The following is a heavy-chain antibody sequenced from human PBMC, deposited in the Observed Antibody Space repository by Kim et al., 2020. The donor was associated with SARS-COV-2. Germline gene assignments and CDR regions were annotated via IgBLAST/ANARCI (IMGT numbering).Heavy chain of an antibody. CDR1: GGSISSSSYY. Sequence: SETLSLTCTVSGGSISSSSYYWGWIRQPPGKGLEWIGSIYYSGSTYYNPSLKSRVTISVDTSKNQFSLKLSSVTAADTAVYYCGLTPRDGYNRGGDYWGQGTLVTVSS. CDR3: GLTPRDGYNRGGDY. D-gene: IGHD3-16*01. J-gene: IGHJ4*02. CDR2: IYYSGST. V-gene: IGHV4-39*01.